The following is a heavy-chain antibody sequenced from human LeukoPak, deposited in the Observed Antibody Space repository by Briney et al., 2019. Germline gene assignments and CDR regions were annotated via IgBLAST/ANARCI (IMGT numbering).Heavy chain of an antibody. V-gene: IGHV3-21*01. CDR3: ARAAYSGYDHMLDY. CDR2: ISSSSSYI. CDR1: GFTFSSYS. J-gene: IGHJ4*02. D-gene: IGHD5-12*01. Sequence: GGSLRLSCAASGFTFSSYSMNWVRQAPGKGLEWVSSISSSSSYIYYAGSVKGRFTISRDNAKNSLYLQMNSLRAEDTAVYYCARAAYSGYDHMLDYWGQGTLVTVSS.